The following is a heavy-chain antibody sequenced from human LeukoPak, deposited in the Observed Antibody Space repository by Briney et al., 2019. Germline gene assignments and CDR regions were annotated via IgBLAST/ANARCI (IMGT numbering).Heavy chain of an antibody. CDR3: ASTSGIAARTTYFDY. Sequence: ASVKVSCKASGGTFSSYAISWVRQAPGQGLEWMGGILHIFGTANYAQKFQGRVTITTDESTSTAYMELSSLRSEDTAVYYCASTSGIAARTTYFDYWGQGTLVTVSS. CDR2: ILHIFGTA. J-gene: IGHJ4*02. D-gene: IGHD6-13*01. V-gene: IGHV1-69*05. CDR1: GGTFSSYA.